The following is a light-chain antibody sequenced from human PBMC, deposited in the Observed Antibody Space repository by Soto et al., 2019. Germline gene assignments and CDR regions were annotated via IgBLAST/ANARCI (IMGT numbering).Light chain of an antibody. CDR2: DVS. CDR1: SSDVGGYHY. CDR3: SSYTSRSTRV. V-gene: IGLV2-14*01. Sequence: QSVLTQPASVSGSPGQSITISCTGTSSDVGGYHYVSWYQQHPGKAPKRMIYDVSNRPSGVSNRFPGSTSGNTASLPISGLQAEDEADYYCSSYTSRSTRVFGGGTKLTVL. J-gene: IGLJ2*01.